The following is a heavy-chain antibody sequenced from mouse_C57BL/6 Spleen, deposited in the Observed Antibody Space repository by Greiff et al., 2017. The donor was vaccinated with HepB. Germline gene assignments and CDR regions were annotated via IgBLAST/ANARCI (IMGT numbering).Heavy chain of an antibody. Sequence: EVKLMESGGGLVKPGGSLKLSCAASGFTFSSYAMSWVRQTPEKRLEWVATISDGGSYTYYPDNVKGRFTISRDNAKNNLYLQMSHLKSEDTAMYYCARDRIYDGYYFDYWGQGTTLTVSS. D-gene: IGHD2-3*01. CDR3: ARDRIYDGYYFDY. CDR2: ISDGGSYT. V-gene: IGHV5-4*01. J-gene: IGHJ2*01. CDR1: GFTFSSYA.